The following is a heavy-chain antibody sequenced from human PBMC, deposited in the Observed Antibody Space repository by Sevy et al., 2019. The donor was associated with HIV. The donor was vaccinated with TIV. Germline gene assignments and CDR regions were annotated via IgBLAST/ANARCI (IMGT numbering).Heavy chain of an antibody. CDR3: ARKDSSELDC. V-gene: IGHV3-74*01. D-gene: IGHD3-22*01. CDR1: GFTFSRYW. Sequence: GGSLRLSCAASGFTFSRYWMHWVRQVPGKGLVWVSRINSDGSSTSYADSVRGRFTISRDNAKNTLYLQMNSLRAEDTAVYYCARKDSSELDCWGQGTLVTVSS. J-gene: IGHJ4*02. CDR2: INSDGSST.